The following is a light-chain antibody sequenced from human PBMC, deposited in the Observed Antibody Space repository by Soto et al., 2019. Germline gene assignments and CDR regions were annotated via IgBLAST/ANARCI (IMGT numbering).Light chain of an antibody. V-gene: IGKV3-11*01. Sequence: EIVVTQSPATLSLSPGERATLSFRASQSVSSYLAWYQQKPGQAPRLLIYDASNRATGIPARFSGSGSGTGFTLTISSLEPEDSAVYYCQQRRDRIPITFGQGTRLEIK. CDR3: QQRRDRIPIT. CDR1: QSVSSY. J-gene: IGKJ5*01. CDR2: DAS.